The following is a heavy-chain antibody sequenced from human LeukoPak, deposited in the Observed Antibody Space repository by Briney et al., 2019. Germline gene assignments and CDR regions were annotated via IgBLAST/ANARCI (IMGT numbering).Heavy chain of an antibody. CDR3: ARDNSYCTSTSCYYNWFDP. Sequence: PSETLSLTCTVSGDSISNYYWSWIRQPAGKGLEWIGRIYTSGSTNYNPSLKSRVTISVDTSKNQFSLKLSSVTAADTAVYYCARDNSYCTSTSCYYNWFDPWGQGTLVTVSS. CDR2: IYTSGST. CDR1: GDSISNYY. J-gene: IGHJ5*02. D-gene: IGHD2-2*01. V-gene: IGHV4-4*07.